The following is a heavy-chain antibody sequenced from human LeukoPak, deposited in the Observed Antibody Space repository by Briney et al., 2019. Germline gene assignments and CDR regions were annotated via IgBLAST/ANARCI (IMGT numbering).Heavy chain of an antibody. D-gene: IGHD6-13*01. CDR2: INPNSGGT. J-gene: IGHJ5*02. CDR3: ARERRRTVAAAGTNWFDP. V-gene: IGHV1-2*02. CDR1: GYTFTGYY. Sequence: GASVKVSCKASGYTFTGYYMHWVRQAPGQGLEWMGWINPNSGGTNYAQKFQGRVTMTRDTSISTAYMELSRLRSDDTAVYYCARERRRTVAAAGTNWFDPWGQGTLVTVSP.